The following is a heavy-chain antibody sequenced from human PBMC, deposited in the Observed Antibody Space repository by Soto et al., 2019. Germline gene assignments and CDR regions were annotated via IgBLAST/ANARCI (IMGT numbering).Heavy chain of an antibody. CDR1: GFTFSSYA. D-gene: IGHD3-3*01. J-gene: IGHJ4*01. CDR2: ISGSGGST. V-gene: IGHV3-23*01. CDR3: EKDSDFGVVTPFDH. Sequence: GGSLRLSCAASGFTFSSYAMSWVRQAPGKGLEWVSAISGSGGSTYYADSVKGRFTISRDNSKNTLYLQMNSLRAEDTAVYYCEKDSDFGVVTPFDHWGPGTLVTVSS.